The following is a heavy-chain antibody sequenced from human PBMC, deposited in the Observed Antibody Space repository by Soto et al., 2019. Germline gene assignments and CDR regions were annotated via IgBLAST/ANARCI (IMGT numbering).Heavy chain of an antibody. Sequence: GVSVKVSSKAPGYAFTGYSMYWVRQATGQRLQWMGWINVDSADTNYAHMLQERVTISRDTSTSTAYMELSSLRPEDTAVYYCATGVGGYIYGLARHWGAGTLVTVSS. V-gene: IGHV1-2*07. CDR1: GYAFTGYS. D-gene: IGHD4-17*01. CDR3: ATGVGGYIYGLARH. CDR2: INVDSADT. J-gene: IGHJ4*02.